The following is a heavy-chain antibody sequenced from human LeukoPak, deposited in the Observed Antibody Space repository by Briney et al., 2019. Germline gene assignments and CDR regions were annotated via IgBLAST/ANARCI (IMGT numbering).Heavy chain of an antibody. CDR1: GGSISSSSYY. CDR2: IYYSGST. CDR3: ARGSGELLNLDY. Sequence: SETLSLTCTVSGGSISSSSYYWGWIRQPPGKGLEWIGSIYYSGSTYYNPSLKSRVTISVDTSKNQFSLKLSSVTAADTAVYYRARGSGELLNLDYWGQGTLVTVSS. J-gene: IGHJ4*02. V-gene: IGHV4-39*01. D-gene: IGHD1-26*01.